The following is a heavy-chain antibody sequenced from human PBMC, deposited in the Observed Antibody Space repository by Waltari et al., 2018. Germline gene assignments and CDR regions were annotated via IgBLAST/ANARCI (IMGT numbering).Heavy chain of an antibody. D-gene: IGHD2-21*01. CDR1: GFTFSSYA. CDR3: AKAPIEICGGDCWGGDY. V-gene: IGHV3-23*01. J-gene: IGHJ4*02. CDR2: ISGSGGST. Sequence: EVQLLESGGGLVQPGGSLRLSCAASGFTFSSYAMSWVRQAPGKGLEWVSAISGSGGSTYYADSVKGRFTISRDNSKNTLYLQMNSLGAEDTAVYYCAKAPIEICGGDCWGGDYWGQGTLVTVSS.